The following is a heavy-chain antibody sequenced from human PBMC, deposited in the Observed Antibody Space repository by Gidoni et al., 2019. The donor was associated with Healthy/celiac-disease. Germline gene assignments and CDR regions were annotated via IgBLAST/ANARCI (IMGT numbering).Heavy chain of an antibody. CDR3: ARGLGVVPAAIPAEEGFDY. V-gene: IGHV4-34*01. J-gene: IGHJ4*02. Sequence: QVQLQQWGAGLLKPSETLSLTCAVYGGYFRGYYWSWIRQPPGKGLEWIGEINHSGSTNYNPSLKRRVTISVDTSKNQFSLKLSSVTAADTAVYYCARGLGVVPAAIPAEEGFDYWGQGTLVTVSS. D-gene: IGHD2-2*02. CDR2: INHSGST. CDR1: GGYFRGYY.